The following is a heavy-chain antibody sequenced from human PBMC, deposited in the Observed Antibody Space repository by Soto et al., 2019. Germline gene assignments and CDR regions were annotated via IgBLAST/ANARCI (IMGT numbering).Heavy chain of an antibody. V-gene: IGHV1-58*01. Sequence: SVKVSCKASGFTFTSSAVQWVRQARGQRLEWIGWIVVGSGNTNYAQKFQERVTITRDMSTSTAYMELSSLRSEDTAVYYCAAAGYDILTGYYHFDYWGQGTLVTVSS. CDR2: IVVGSGNT. J-gene: IGHJ4*02. D-gene: IGHD3-9*01. CDR1: GFTFTSSA. CDR3: AAAGYDILTGYYHFDY.